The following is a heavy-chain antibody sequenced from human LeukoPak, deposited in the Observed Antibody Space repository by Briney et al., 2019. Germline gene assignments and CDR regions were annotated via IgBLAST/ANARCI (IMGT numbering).Heavy chain of an antibody. V-gene: IGHV3-7*04. CDR2: IKQDGSEK. Sequence: GGSLRLSCAASGFTFSRYWMTWVRQAPGKGLEWVANIKQDGSEKYYVDSVKGRFTVSRDNAKNSLYLQMNSLRAEDTAVYFCTRDVLLHPGDDFWGQGILVTVSS. CDR1: GFTFSRYW. D-gene: IGHD3-3*01. J-gene: IGHJ4*02. CDR3: TRDVLLHPGDDF.